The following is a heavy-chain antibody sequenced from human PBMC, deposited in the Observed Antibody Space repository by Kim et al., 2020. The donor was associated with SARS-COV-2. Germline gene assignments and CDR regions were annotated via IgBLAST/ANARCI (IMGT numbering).Heavy chain of an antibody. CDR1: GGSISSYY. V-gene: IGHV4-59*01. CDR2: IYYSGST. J-gene: IGHJ4*01. D-gene: IGHD3-16*02. Sequence: SETLSLTCTVSGGSISSYYWSWIRQPPGKGLEWIGYIYYSGSTNYNPSLKSRVTISVDTSKNQFSLKLSSVTAADTAVYYCARVAGGWGSYREERFDYWG. CDR3: ARVAGGWGSYREERFDY.